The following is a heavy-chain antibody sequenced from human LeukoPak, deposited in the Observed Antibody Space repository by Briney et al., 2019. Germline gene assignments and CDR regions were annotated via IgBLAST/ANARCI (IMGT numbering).Heavy chain of an antibody. CDR1: GGSISSYY. J-gene: IGHJ4*02. CDR3: ARHPSYSSSSHFDY. V-gene: IGHV4-59*08. Sequence: PSETLSLTCTVSGGSISSYYWSWIRQPPGKGLEWIGYIYYSGSTNYNPSLKSRVTISVDTSKNQFSLKLRAVTAADTAVYYCARHPSYSSSSHFDYWGQGTLVTASS. D-gene: IGHD6-6*01. CDR2: IYYSGST.